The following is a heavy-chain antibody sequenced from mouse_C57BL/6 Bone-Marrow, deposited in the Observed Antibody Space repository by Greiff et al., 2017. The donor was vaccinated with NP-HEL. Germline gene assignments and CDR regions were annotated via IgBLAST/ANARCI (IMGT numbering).Heavy chain of an antibody. CDR2: INPGSGGT. V-gene: IGHV1-54*01. D-gene: IGHD2-4*01. Sequence: QVQLKQSGAELVRPGTSVKVSCKASGYAFTNYLIEWVKQRPGQGLEWIGVINPGSGGTNYNEKFKGKATLTADKSSSTAYMQLGSLTSEDSAVYFCARGGIYYDYAWFAYWGQGTLVTVSA. J-gene: IGHJ3*01. CDR3: ARGGIYYDYAWFAY. CDR1: GYAFTNYL.